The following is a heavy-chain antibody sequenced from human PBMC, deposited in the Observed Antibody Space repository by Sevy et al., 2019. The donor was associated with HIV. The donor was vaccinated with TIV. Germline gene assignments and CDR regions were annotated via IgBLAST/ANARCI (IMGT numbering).Heavy chain of an antibody. V-gene: IGHV3-49*04. CDR2: LKSKAYGGTV. CDR3: TQWKAAPSIFDY. D-gene: IGHD6-19*01. J-gene: IGHJ4*02. Sequence: GGSLRLSCTASVFTFGDYCMSWVRQAPGKGLEWVAFLKSKAYGGTVDYAASVKGRFTISRDDSKSIAYLQMNDLNTGDTGVYYCTQWKAAPSIFDYWGQGALVTVSS. CDR1: VFTFGDYC.